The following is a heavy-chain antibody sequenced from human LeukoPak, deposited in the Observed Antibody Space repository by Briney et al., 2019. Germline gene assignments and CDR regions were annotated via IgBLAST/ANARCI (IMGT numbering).Heavy chain of an antibody. V-gene: IGHV1-2*02. CDR3: ARERALIAAAGANWFVP. J-gene: IGHJ5*02. D-gene: IGHD6-13*01. CDR2: INPNSGGT. Sequence: ASVKVSCKASGYTFTGYYMHWVRQAPGQGLEWMGWINPNSGGTNYAQKFQGRVTMTRDTSISTAYMELSRLRSDDTAVYYCARERALIAAAGANWFVPWGQGTLVTVSS. CDR1: GYTFTGYY.